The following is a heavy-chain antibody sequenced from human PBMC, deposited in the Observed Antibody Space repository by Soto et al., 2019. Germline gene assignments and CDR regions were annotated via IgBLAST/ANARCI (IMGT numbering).Heavy chain of an antibody. V-gene: IGHV2-5*02. D-gene: IGHD3-10*01. CDR3: ARIKVVRGVIITDAFDF. CDR2: IYWDDDI. CDR1: GFSLRANGMG. Sequence: QITLKESGRTLVKPTQTLTLTCSFSGFSLRANGMGVAWIRQPPGKALECLARIYWDDDIRYSPSLQSRLTITNDTSRNQVVLAMTKMDPVDTGTYYCARIKVVRGVIITDAFDFWGQGTVVTVSS. J-gene: IGHJ3*01.